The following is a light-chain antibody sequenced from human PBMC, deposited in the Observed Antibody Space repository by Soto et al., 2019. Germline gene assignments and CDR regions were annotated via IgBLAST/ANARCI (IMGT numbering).Light chain of an antibody. CDR3: SSYAGSNNWGV. CDR1: SSDVGGYNY. V-gene: IGLV2-8*01. CDR2: EVS. Sequence: QSVLTQPPSASGSPGQSVTISCTGTSSDVGGYNYVSWYQQHPGKAPKLMIYEVSERPSGVPDRFSCSKSGNTASLTVSGLQAEDEADYYCSSYAGSNNWGVFGGGTKVTVL. J-gene: IGLJ2*01.